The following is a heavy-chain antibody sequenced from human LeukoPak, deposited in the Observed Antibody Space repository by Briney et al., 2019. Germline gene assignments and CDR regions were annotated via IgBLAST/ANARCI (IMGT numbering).Heavy chain of an antibody. V-gene: IGHV4-39*01. CDR1: GGSISTSSYF. CDR3: ARAPFGSGSYYRECFDY. D-gene: IGHD3-10*01. J-gene: IGHJ4*02. CDR2: IYYTGST. Sequence: SETLSLTCTVSGGSISTSSYFWGWIRQAPGKGLEWIGSIYYTGSTRHNPSLQSRVTISVDTSNNQFSLKLNSVTAADTAVYYCARAPFGSGSYYRECFDYWGQGTLVTVSS.